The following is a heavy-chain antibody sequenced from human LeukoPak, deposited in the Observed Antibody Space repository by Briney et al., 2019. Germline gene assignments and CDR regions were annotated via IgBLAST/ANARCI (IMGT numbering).Heavy chain of an antibody. D-gene: IGHD1-1*01. J-gene: IGHJ4*02. Sequence: SETLSLTCTVSGGSTRSSSSYWVWIRQPPGKGLEWIGEIYHSGSTNYNPSLKSRVTISVDKSKNQFSLKLSSVTAADTAVYYCASTTGTTSLGFAYWGQGTLVTVSS. V-gene: IGHV4-39*07. CDR3: ASTTGTTSLGFAY. CDR1: GGSTRSSSSY. CDR2: IYHSGST.